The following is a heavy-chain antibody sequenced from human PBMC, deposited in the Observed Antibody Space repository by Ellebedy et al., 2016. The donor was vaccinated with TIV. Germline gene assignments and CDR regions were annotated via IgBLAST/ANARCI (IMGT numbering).Heavy chain of an antibody. D-gene: IGHD7-27*01. J-gene: IGHJ4*02. CDR3: ATGSGL. CDR1: VYTFTSYA. V-gene: IGHV1-3*01. Sequence: AASVKVSCKASVYTFTSYAMHWVRQAPGQRLEWMGWINAGSGNTKYSQKFQGRVTITRDTSASTAYMELSSLRSEDTAVYYCATGSGLWGQGTLVTVSS. CDR2: INAGSGNT.